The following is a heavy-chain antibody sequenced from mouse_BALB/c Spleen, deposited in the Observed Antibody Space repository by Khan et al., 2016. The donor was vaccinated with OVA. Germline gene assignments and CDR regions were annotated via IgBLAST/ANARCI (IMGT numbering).Heavy chain of an antibody. V-gene: IGHV5-9-3*01. D-gene: IGHD1-1*01. CDR3: ARQLFTTVVATPFAY. CDR1: GFTFSNYA. J-gene: IGHJ3*01. CDR2: ISGGYSYT. Sequence: EVELVESGGGLVKPGGSLKLSCAASGFTFSNYAMSWVRQTPEKRLEWVATISGGYSYTYYPDSVLGRFTISRDNAKNTLYLQRSSLRSEDTAIYYCARQLFTTVVATPFAYWGQGTLVTVSA.